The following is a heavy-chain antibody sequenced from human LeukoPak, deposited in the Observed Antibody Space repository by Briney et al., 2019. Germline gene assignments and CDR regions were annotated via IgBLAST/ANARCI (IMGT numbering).Heavy chain of an antibody. CDR2: MNPNSGNT. D-gene: IGHD2-2*01. V-gene: IGHV1-8*01. Sequence: ASVKVSCKASGYTFTSYDINWVRQATGQGLEWMGWMNPNSGNTGYAQKFQGRVTMTRNTSISTAYMELSSLRSEDTAVYYCARVLTWSTSCYLGYWGQETLVTVSS. CDR3: ARVLTWSTSCYLGY. CDR1: GYTFTSYD. J-gene: IGHJ4*02.